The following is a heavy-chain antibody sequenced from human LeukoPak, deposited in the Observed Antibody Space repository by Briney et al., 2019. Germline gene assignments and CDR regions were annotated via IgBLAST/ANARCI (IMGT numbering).Heavy chain of an antibody. CDR3: AREVADYGGYYYYHYMDV. V-gene: IGHV4-4*07. CDR2: IYTSGSN. Sequence: SETLSLTCTVSGYSISSGYYWGWIRQPAGKGLEWIGRIYTSGSNNYNPSLKSRVTMSVDTSKNQFSLKLSSVTAADTAMYYCAREVADYGGYYYYHYMDVWGKGTTVTISS. CDR1: GYSISSGYY. D-gene: IGHD4-23*01. J-gene: IGHJ6*03.